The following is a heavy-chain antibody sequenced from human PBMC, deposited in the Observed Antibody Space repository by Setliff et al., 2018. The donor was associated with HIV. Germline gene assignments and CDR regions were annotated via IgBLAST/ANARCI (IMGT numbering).Heavy chain of an antibody. CDR2: IKQDGSEE. J-gene: IGHJ3*01. CDR3: TKDPNGDYVGAFDS. Sequence: GGSLRLSCAASGFTFSTYWMIWVRQAPGKGLEWVAKIKQDGSEEYYVDSVKGRFTISRDNAKNSVYLQMNSLRVEDTAMYYCTKDPNGDYVGAFDSWGPGTMVTVSS. CDR1: GFTFSTYW. V-gene: IGHV3-7*01. D-gene: IGHD4-17*01.